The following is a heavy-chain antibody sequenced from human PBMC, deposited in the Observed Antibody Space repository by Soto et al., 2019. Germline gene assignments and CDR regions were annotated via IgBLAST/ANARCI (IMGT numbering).Heavy chain of an antibody. Sequence: SVKVCCKVSGYALGRISMWWLRQAPGKGLEWMGGINPIYGTANYAQKFQGRVTITEDESTSTAYMELSSLRSEDTAVYYCARDDSDYGNDDLWGQGTLVTVSS. CDR2: INPIYGTA. D-gene: IGHD4-4*01. CDR1: GYALGRIS. V-gene: IGHV1-69*13. CDR3: ARDDSDYGNDDL. J-gene: IGHJ5*02.